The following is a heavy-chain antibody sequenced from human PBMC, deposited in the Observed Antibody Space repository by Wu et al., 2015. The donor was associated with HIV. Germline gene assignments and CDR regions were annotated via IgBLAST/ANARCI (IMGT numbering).Heavy chain of an antibody. V-gene: IGHV1-46*01. Sequence: QVQLVQSGAEVKKPGASVKVSCKASGYTFTSYYMHWVRQAPGQGLEWMGIINPSGGSTSYAQKFQGRVTMTRDTSTSTVYMELSSLRSEDTAVYYCAREGFQYYYDSSGYSYFDYWGQGTLVTVSS. D-gene: IGHD3-22*01. CDR3: AREGFQYYYDSSGYSYFDY. CDR2: INPSGGST. J-gene: IGHJ4*02. CDR1: GYTFTSYY.